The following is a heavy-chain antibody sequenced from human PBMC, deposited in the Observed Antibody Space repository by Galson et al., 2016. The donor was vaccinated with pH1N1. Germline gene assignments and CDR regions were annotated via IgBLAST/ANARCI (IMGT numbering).Heavy chain of an antibody. J-gene: IGHJ6*02. Sequence: SLRLSCAASGFTFNSYWMSWVRQAPGKGLEWVANIKQDGSEKYYVASVKGRFTISRDNAKNSLYLQMNSLRAEDTAVYYCARAGSSWDTYYYYYGMDVWGQGTTVTVSS. CDR1: GFTFNSYW. CDR2: IKQDGSEK. CDR3: ARAGSSWDTYYYYYGMDV. D-gene: IGHD6-13*01. V-gene: IGHV3-7*03.